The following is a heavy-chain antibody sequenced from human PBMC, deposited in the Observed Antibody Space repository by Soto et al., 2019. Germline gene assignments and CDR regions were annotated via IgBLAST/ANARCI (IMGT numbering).Heavy chain of an antibody. V-gene: IGHV4-59*01. CDR3: ARLTYYDFWSGPLAPDY. CDR2: IFYSGST. Sequence: SETLSLTCTVSGGSISSYYWGWIRQPPGKGLEWIGYIFYSGSTNYNPSLEGRVTISVDTSKNQFSLKLSSVTAADTAVYYCARLTYYDFWSGPLAPDYWGQGTLVTVSS. D-gene: IGHD3-3*01. J-gene: IGHJ4*02. CDR1: GGSISSYY.